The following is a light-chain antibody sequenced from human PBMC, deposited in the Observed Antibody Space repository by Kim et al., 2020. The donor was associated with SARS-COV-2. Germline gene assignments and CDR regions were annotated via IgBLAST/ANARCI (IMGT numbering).Light chain of an antibody. V-gene: IGLV4-69*01. CDR3: QTWGTAIVV. CDR1: SGHRSYA. Sequence: ASGKLTCTLSSGHRSYAIAWHQQQPEKGPRFLMKVNSAGSHTKGDGIPDRFSGSSSGAERYLTISSLQSEDEADYYCQTWGTAIVVFGGGTQLTVL. CDR2: VNSAGSH. J-gene: IGLJ2*01.